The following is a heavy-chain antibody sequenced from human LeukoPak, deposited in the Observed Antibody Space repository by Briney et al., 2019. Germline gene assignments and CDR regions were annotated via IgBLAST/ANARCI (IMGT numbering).Heavy chain of an antibody. D-gene: IGHD6-13*01. V-gene: IGHV3-74*01. Sequence: PGGSLRLSCAASGFTFSSYWMHWVRQAPGKGLVWVSLIKSDGSSTSYAGSVKGRFTISRDNAKNTLYLQMNSLRAEDTAVYYCARDRSYSSDYWGQGTLVTVSS. J-gene: IGHJ4*02. CDR1: GFTFSSYW. CDR2: IKSDGSST. CDR3: ARDRSYSSDY.